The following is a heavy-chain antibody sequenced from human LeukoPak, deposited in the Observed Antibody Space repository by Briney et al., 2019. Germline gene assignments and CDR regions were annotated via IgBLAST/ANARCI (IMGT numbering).Heavy chain of an antibody. D-gene: IGHD6-13*01. J-gene: IGHJ3*02. CDR2: IRYDGSNK. Sequence: GGSLRLSCAASGFTFSSYGMHWVRQAPGKGLEWVAFIRYDGSNKYYADSVKGRFIISRDNSKNTLYLQMNSLRAEDTAVYYCAKDIAGQQLPPDAFDIWGQGTMVTVSS. CDR1: GFTFSSYG. CDR3: AKDIAGQQLPPDAFDI. V-gene: IGHV3-30*02.